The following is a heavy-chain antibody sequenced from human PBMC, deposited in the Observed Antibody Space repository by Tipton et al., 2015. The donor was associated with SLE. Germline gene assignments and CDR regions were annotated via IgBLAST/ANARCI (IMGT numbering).Heavy chain of an antibody. V-gene: IGHV4-4*08. CDR2: MDHSGIT. CDR3: ARGGGSYYDY. Sequence: GLVKPSETLSLTCTVSGGSISSHYWSWIRQPPGKGLEWIGEMDHSGITNYNPSLKSRVTISVDTSKNQFSLKLTSVTAADTAVYYCARGGGSYYDYWGQGTLVTVSS. J-gene: IGHJ4*02. CDR1: GGSISSHY. D-gene: IGHD1-26*01.